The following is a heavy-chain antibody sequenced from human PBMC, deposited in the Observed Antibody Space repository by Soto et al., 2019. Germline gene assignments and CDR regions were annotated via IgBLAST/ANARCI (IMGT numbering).Heavy chain of an antibody. D-gene: IGHD3-3*01. CDR1: VCAFISNA. CDR3: AKDSLAHYSDFWSGYSLDRYNWFEP. CDR2: ISVSGGST. J-gene: IGHJ5*02. Sequence: PGSVLRGSFAALVCAFISNAMSWGRKAPGKGLDWGAAISVSGGSTYYADSVKGRFTISRENSKDTPSLQMNSLRAEDTTVFYDAKDSLAHYSDFWSGYSLDRYNWFEPWGQGTLVTVSS. V-gene: IGHV3-23*01.